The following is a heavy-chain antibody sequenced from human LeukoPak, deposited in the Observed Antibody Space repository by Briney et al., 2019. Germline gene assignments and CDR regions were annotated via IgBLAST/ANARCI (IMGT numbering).Heavy chain of an antibody. Sequence: TGGSQRLSCAASVYIFISYATTWVRQAPGKGLEWVSAMSGSGGSTYYADSVKGRFTTSRDNSKNTMSLQMNSLRADDTAVYFCARVQRQLWFGEFDCWGQGTLVTVSS. J-gene: IGHJ4*02. D-gene: IGHD3-10*01. V-gene: IGHV3-23*01. CDR1: VYIFISYA. CDR3: ARVQRQLWFGEFDC. CDR2: MSGSGGST.